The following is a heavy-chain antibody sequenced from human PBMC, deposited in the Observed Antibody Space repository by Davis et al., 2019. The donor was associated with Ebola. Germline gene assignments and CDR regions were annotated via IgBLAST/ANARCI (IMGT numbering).Heavy chain of an antibody. J-gene: IGHJ6*02. Sequence: GESLKISCAASGFTFSSYGMHWVRQAPGKGLEWVAVISYDGSNKYYADSVKGRFTISRDNSKNTLYLQMNSLRAEDTAVYYCAKGFHVGATRRVYGMDVWGQGTTVTVSS. CDR1: GFTFSSYG. CDR2: ISYDGSNK. CDR3: AKGFHVGATRRVYGMDV. D-gene: IGHD1-26*01. V-gene: IGHV3-30*18.